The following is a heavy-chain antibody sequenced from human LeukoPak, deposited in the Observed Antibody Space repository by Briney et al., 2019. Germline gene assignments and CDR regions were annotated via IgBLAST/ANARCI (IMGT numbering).Heavy chain of an antibody. CDR2: IRYDGSNK. J-gene: IGHJ6*03. D-gene: IGHD4-11*01. Sequence: GGSLRLSCAASGFTFSSYGMHWVRQAPGKGLEWVAFIRYDGSNKYYADSVKGRFTISRDNAKNSLYLQMNSLRAEDTAVYYCAREGPYRLTTSVYMDVWGKGTTVTVSS. CDR3: AREGPYRLTTSVYMDV. V-gene: IGHV3-30*02. CDR1: GFTFSSYG.